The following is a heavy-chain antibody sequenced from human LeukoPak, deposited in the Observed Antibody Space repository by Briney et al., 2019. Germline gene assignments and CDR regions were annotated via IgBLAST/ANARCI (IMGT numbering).Heavy chain of an antibody. D-gene: IGHD3-22*01. CDR2: IYYSGST. CDR1: GGSISSSSYY. J-gene: IGHJ3*02. CDR3: ARHLRSSAPTAFDI. Sequence: SETLSLTCTVSGGSISSSSYYWGWIRQPPGKGLEWIGNIYYSGSTYYNPSLKSRVTISVDTSQNQFSLKLSSVTAADTAVYYCARHLRSSAPTAFDIWGQGTMVTVSS. V-gene: IGHV4-39*01.